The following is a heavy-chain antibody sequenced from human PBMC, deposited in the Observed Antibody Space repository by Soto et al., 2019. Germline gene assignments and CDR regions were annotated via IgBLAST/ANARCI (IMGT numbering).Heavy chain of an antibody. D-gene: IGHD3-3*01. Sequence: PGGSLRLSCAASGFTFSSYAMSWVRQAPGKGLEWVSAISGSGGSTYYADSVKGRFTISRDNSKNTLYLQMNSLRAEDTAVYYCEVGDYDFWSDNWFDPWGQGTLVTVSS. CDR2: ISGSGGST. CDR3: EVGDYDFWSDNWFDP. V-gene: IGHV3-23*01. CDR1: GFTFSSYA. J-gene: IGHJ5*02.